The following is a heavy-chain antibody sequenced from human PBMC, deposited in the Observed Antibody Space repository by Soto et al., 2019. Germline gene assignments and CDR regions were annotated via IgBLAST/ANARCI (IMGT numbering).Heavy chain of an antibody. CDR2: IYYTGRT. CDR1: GDSISSGDYY. V-gene: IGHV4-30-4*01. D-gene: IGHD5-18*01. Sequence: SETLSLTCSVSGDSISSGDYYWTWIREPPGKGLEWIGYIYYTGRTNYNPSLRSRAAISVDTSKTQFSLRLASVTSADTAMYYCARERDTLIDEANGYFHYFGLEVWGKGSTVT. CDR3: ARERDTLIDEANGYFHYFGLEV. J-gene: IGHJ6*04.